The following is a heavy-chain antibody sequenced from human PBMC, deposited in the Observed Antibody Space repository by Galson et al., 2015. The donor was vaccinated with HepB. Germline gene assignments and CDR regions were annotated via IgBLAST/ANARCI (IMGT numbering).Heavy chain of an antibody. CDR1: GFTFGDYA. CDR3: TREPLAIIDYGGYPGRYYFDY. J-gene: IGHJ4*02. CDR2: IRSKAYGGTT. V-gene: IGHV3-49*04. D-gene: IGHD4-17*01. Sequence: SLRLSCAASGFTFGDYAMSWVRQAPGKGLEWVGFIRSKAYGGTTEYAASVKGRFTISRDDSKSIAYLQMNSLKTEDTAVYYCTREPLAIIDYGGYPGRYYFDYWGQGTLVTVSS.